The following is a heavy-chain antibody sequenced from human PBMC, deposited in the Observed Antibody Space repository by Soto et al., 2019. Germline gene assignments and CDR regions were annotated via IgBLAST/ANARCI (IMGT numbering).Heavy chain of an antibody. J-gene: IGHJ4*02. CDR2: IYYSGST. V-gene: IGHV4-31*03. CDR1: GGSISSGGYY. D-gene: IGHD3-22*01. Sequence: QVQLQESGPGLVKPSQTLSLTCTVSGGSISSGGYYWSWIRQHPGKGLEWIGYIYYSGSTYYNPSLKSRVNMSVDTSKNQFSLKLSSVTAADTAVYYCARDVYYDSSGYYFDYWGQGTLVTVSS. CDR3: ARDVYYDSSGYYFDY.